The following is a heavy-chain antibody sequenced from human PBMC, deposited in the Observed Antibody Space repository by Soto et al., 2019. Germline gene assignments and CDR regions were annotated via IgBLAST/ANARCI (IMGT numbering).Heavy chain of an antibody. J-gene: IGHJ4*02. V-gene: IGHV3-23*01. Sequence: PGGSLRLSCAASGFTFSTYAMTWVRQAPGKGLEWVSAISGSGDNTYYADSVKGRFTISRDNSKNTLHLQMNSLRVEDTALYYCAKGDTTAAGVVDYWGQGTLVTVS. CDR2: ISGSGDNT. CDR3: AKGDTTAAGVVDY. D-gene: IGHD6-13*01. CDR1: GFTFSTYA.